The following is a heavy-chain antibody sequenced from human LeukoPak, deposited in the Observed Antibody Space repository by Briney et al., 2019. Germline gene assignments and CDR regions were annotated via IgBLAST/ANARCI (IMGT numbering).Heavy chain of an antibody. CDR3: AIPYYYDSSGYLRWNWFDP. J-gene: IGHJ5*02. Sequence: ASVKVSCKASGYTFTGYYMHWVRQAPGQGLEWMGRINPNSGGTNYAQKFQGRVTMTRVTSISTAYMELSRLRSDDTAVYHCAIPYYYDSSGYLRWNWFDPWGQGTLVTVSS. D-gene: IGHD3-22*01. CDR1: GYTFTGYY. CDR2: INPNSGGT. V-gene: IGHV1-2*06.